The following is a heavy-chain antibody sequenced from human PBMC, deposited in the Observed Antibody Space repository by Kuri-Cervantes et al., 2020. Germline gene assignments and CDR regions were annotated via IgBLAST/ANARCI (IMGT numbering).Heavy chain of an antibody. CDR1: GFTFSSYG. CDR2: ISYDGSNK. V-gene: IGHV3-30*03. J-gene: IGHJ4*02. Sequence: LSLTCAASGFTFSSYGMHWVRQAPGKGLEWVAVISYDGSNKYYADSVKGRFTISRDNSKNTLYLQMNSLRAEDTAVYYCARDQGQWELLRAFDYWGQGTLVTVSS. D-gene: IGHD1-26*01. CDR3: ARDQGQWELLRAFDY.